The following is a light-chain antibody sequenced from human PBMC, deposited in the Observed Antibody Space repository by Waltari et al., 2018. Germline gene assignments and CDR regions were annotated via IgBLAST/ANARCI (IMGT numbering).Light chain of an antibody. CDR2: SNN. CDR1: SSNIGTNA. Sequence: QSVVTQPPSASGTPGQRVTISCSGSSSNIGTNAVHWYQQLPGAAPKLLIYSNNKRASGVPDRFSGSKSGTSASLVFSGLQSEDDADYYCATWDASPNGCVFGGGTKLTVL. V-gene: IGLV1-44*01. CDR3: ATWDASPNGCV. J-gene: IGLJ2*01.